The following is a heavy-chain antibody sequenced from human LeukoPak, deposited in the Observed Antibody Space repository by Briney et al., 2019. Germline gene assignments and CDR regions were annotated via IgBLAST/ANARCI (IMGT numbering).Heavy chain of an antibody. V-gene: IGHV3-21*01. CDR2: ITSSSSYT. J-gene: IGHJ6*03. CDR1: GFTFSTYN. CDR3: ARDPYNGNYGDSYYYMDV. D-gene: IGHD1-26*01. Sequence: GGSLRLSCAASGFTFSTYNMNWVRQAPGKGLEWVSSITSSSSYTFYADSVKGRFTISRDNAKSSLYLQMNSLRAEDTAIYYCARDPYNGNYGDSYYYMDVWGKGTTVTISS.